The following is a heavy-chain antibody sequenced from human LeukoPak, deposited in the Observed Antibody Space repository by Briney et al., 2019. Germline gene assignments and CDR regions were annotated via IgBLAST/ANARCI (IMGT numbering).Heavy chain of an antibody. V-gene: IGHV1-2*02. Sequence: ASVKVSCKASGYTFTGYYMHWVRQAPGQGLEWMGWINPNSGGTNYAQKFQGRVTMTRDTSISTAYMELSRLRSDDTAVYYCARDADLGTTITGAFDIWGQGTMVTVSA. CDR3: ARDADLGTTITGAFDI. CDR1: GYTFTGYY. D-gene: IGHD5-24*01. J-gene: IGHJ3*02. CDR2: INPNSGGT.